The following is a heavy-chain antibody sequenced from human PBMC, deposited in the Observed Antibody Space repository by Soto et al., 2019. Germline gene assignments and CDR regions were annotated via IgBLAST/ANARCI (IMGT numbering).Heavy chain of an antibody. CDR2: ISYDGSNK. Sequence: GGSLRLSCAASGFTFSSYGMHWVRQAPGKGLEWVAVISYDGSNKYYADSVKGRFTISRDNSKNTLYLQMNSLRAEDTAVYYCAKERIFGVVIIPAGFDYWGQGTLVTVSS. CDR1: GFTFSSYG. CDR3: AKERIFGVVIIPAGFDY. D-gene: IGHD3-3*01. V-gene: IGHV3-30*18. J-gene: IGHJ4*02.